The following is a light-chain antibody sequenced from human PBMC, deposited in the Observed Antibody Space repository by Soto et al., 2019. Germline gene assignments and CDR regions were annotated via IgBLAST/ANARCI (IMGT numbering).Light chain of an antibody. J-gene: IGKJ3*01. CDR3: LQDYTYPFT. CDR1: QAISND. CDR2: AAS. Sequence: AIQMTQSPSSLSASVGDRVTITCRASQAISNDLGWYQQKPGQAPKLLIYAASRLQSGVPSRFSGSGSGTDFTLTISSLQPEDFATYYCLQDYTYPFTFGPGTKVDI. V-gene: IGKV1-6*01.